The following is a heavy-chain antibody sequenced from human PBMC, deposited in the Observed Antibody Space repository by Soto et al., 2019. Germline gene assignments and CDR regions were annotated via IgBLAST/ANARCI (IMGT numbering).Heavy chain of an antibody. CDR2: ISSNRAYI. V-gene: IGHV3-21*01. CDR1: GFTFRSFT. D-gene: IGHD6-13*01. Sequence: PGGSLRLSCAASGFTFRSFTMNRVRQAPGKGLEWVSTISSNRAYIYYTDALRGRFTISRDNAKNSLHLQMNSLRAEDTAVYYCTRDASRDSSARGWFDPWGPGTLVTVSS. J-gene: IGHJ5*02. CDR3: TRDASRDSSARGWFDP.